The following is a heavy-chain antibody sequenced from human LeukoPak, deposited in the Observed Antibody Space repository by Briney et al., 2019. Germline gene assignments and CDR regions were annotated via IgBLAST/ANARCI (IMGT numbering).Heavy chain of an antibody. J-gene: IGHJ6*02. V-gene: IGHV1-18*01. Sequence: ASVKVSCKASGYTFTSYGISCVRQAPGQGLEWMVWISAYNGNTNYAQKLQGRVTMTTDTSTSTAYMELRSLRSDDTAVYYCARARINMVRGVISPYYYYGMDVWGQGTTVTVSS. CDR2: ISAYNGNT. CDR1: GYTFTSYG. D-gene: IGHD3-10*01. CDR3: ARARINMVRGVISPYYYYGMDV.